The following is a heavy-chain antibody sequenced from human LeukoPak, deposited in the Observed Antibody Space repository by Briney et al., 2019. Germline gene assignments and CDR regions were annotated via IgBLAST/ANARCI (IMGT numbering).Heavy chain of an antibody. CDR1: GYSISSGYY. J-gene: IGHJ4*02. V-gene: IGHV4-4*07. CDR2: IYTSGST. CDR3: ARDIRFGELDLYYFDY. D-gene: IGHD3-10*01. Sequence: ASETLSLTCTVSGYSISSGYYWGWIRQPAGKGLEWIGRIYTSGSTNYNPSLKSRVTMSVDTSKNQFSLKLSSVTAADTAVYYCARDIRFGELDLYYFDYWGQGTLVTVSS.